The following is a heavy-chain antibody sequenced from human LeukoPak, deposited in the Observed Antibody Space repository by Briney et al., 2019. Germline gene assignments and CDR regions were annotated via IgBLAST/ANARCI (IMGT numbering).Heavy chain of an antibody. CDR2: ISFDVSNK. J-gene: IGHJ6*03. V-gene: IGHV3-30-3*01. D-gene: IGHD6-6*01. Sequence: GGSLRLSCAASGFTFSSYAMHWVRQAPGEGLEWVAVISFDVSNKYYADSVKGRFTISRDNSKNTLYLQMNSLRAEDTAVYYCARKDDPDRSSPQYCYYYMDVWGKGTTVTVSS. CDR1: GFTFSSYA. CDR3: ARKDDPDRSSPQYCYYYMDV.